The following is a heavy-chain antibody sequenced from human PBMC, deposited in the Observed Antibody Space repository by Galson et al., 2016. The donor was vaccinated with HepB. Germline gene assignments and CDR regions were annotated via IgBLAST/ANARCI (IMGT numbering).Heavy chain of an antibody. V-gene: IGHV4-39*01. CDR3: GRPTGRETYRHFDY. CDR2: IYYSGST. CDR1: GGSVSSSSYY. D-gene: IGHD1-26*01. Sequence: SETLSLTCAVSGGSVSSSSYYWGWIRQPPGKGLEWIGNIYYSGSTYYNPSLKSRVTMSVDTSMNQFSLKLSSVTAADTAVYYCGRPTGRETYRHFDYWGQGTLVTVSS. J-gene: IGHJ4*02.